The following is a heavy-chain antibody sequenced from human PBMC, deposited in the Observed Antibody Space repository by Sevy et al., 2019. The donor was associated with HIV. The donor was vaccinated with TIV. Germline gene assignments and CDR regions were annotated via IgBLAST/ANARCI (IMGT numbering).Heavy chain of an antibody. D-gene: IGHD2-21*02. CDR3: AKHIAYCGGYCYPPLYYFDY. J-gene: IGHJ4*02. Sequence: GGSLRLSCAASGFTFSNYAMSWVRQAPGKGLEWVSAISGSGYSTYYADSVKGRFTISRDKSKNTLYLQINSLRAGDTAVYYCAKHIAYCGGYCYPPLYYFDYWGQGTLVTVSS. CDR1: GFTFSNYA. CDR2: ISGSGYST. V-gene: IGHV3-23*01.